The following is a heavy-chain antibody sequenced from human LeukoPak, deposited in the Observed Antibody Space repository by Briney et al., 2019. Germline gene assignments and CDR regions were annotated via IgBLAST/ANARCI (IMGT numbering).Heavy chain of an antibody. CDR2: INPNSGGT. V-gene: IGHV1-2*02. CDR1: GYTFTGYY. CDR3: AGDHDFWSGYYVYYYYGMDV. Sequence: ASVKVSCKASGYTFTGYYMHWVRQAPGQGLEWMGWINPNSGGTNYAQKFQGRVTMTRDTSISTAYMELSRLRSDDTAVYYCAGDHDFWSGYYVYYYYGMDVWGQGTTVTVSS. D-gene: IGHD3-3*01. J-gene: IGHJ6*02.